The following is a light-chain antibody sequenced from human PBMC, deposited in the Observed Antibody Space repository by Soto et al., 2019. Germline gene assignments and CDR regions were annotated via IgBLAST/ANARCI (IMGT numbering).Light chain of an antibody. CDR2: EVS. CDR1: SSDVGDYNY. CDR3: SSYTSSSTLVV. V-gene: IGLV2-14*01. Sequence: QSALTQPASVSGSPGQSITISCTGTSSDVGDYNYVSWYQQVPGKAPKLMISEVSHRPSGVSNRFSGSKSGNTASLTISGIQAEDEADYYCSSYTSSSTLVVFGGGTKLTVL. J-gene: IGLJ2*01.